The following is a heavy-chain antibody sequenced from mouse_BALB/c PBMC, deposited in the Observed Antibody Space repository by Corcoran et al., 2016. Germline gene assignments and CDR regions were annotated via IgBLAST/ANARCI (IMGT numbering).Heavy chain of an antibody. V-gene: IGHV1-69*02. CDR1: GYTFTSYW. Sequence: QVQLQQPGAELVRPGASVKLSCKASGYTFTSYWINWVKQRPGQGLEWIGNIYPSDSYTNYNQKFKDKATLTVDKSSSTAYMQLSSPTSEDSAVYYCTREGWDGDYWGQGTTLTVSS. CDR3: TREGWDGDY. J-gene: IGHJ2*01. CDR2: IYPSDSYT. D-gene: IGHD3-3*01.